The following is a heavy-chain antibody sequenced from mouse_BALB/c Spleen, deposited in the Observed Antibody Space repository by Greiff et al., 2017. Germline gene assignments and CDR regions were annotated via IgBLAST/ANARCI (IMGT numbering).Heavy chain of an antibody. CDR3: ARPHYYGSSYGWYFDV. V-gene: IGHV14-3*02. CDR1: GFNIKDTY. D-gene: IGHD1-1*01. Sequence: EVQLQQSGAELVKPGASVKLSCTASGFNIKDTYMHWVKQRPEQGLEWIGRIDPANGNTKYDPKFQGKATITADTSSNTAYLQLSSLTSEDTAVYYCARPHYYGSSYGWYFDVWGAGTTVTVSS. CDR2: IDPANGNT. J-gene: IGHJ1*01.